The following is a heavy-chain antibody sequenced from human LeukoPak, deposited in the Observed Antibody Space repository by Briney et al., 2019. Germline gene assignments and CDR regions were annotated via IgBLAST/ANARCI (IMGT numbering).Heavy chain of an antibody. J-gene: IGHJ4*02. Sequence: ASVKVSCKASRYTLTGYYMHWVRQAPGQGVEWVGWINPNSGGTNYVQKLQGRVTMTRDTSLRTAYMELSRLRSDDTAVYYCARVPEDDSGPDDDYWGQGTLVTVSS. CDR3: ARVPEDDSGPDDDY. CDR2: INPNSGGT. V-gene: IGHV1-2*02. CDR1: RYTLTGYY. D-gene: IGHD3-22*01.